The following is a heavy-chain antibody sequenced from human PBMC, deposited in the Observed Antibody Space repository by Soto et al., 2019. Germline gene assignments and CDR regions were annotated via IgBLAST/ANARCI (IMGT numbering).Heavy chain of an antibody. D-gene: IGHD4-17*01. CDR2: ISYDGSNK. CDR3: ARAWRATVFDY. CDR1: GFTFSSYA. J-gene: IGHJ4*02. Sequence: QVQLVESGGGVVQPGRSLRLSCAASGFTFSSYAMHWVRQAPGKGLEWVAVISYDGSNKYYADSVKGRFTISRDNSKNTLYRQMNSLRAEDTAVYYCARAWRATVFDYWGQGTLVTVSS. V-gene: IGHV3-30-3*01.